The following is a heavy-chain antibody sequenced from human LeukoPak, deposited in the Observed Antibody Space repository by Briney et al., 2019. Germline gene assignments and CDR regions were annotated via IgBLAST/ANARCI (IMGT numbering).Heavy chain of an antibody. CDR1: GGSISSYY. D-gene: IGHD2-21*02. J-gene: IGHJ4*02. Sequence: SETLSLTCTVSGGSISSYYWSWIRQPPGKGLEWIGEINHSGSTNYNPSLKSRLTISVDTSKNQFSLKLSSVTAADMAVYYCARGHSSVVTAIPYYFDFWGQGTLVTVSS. CDR3: ARGHSSVVTAIPYYFDF. CDR2: INHSGST. V-gene: IGHV4-34*01.